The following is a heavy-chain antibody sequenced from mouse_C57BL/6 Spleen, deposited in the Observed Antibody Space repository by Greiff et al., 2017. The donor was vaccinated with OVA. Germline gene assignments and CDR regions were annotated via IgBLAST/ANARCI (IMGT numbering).Heavy chain of an antibody. Sequence: VQLQQPGAELVKPGASVKLSCKASGYTFTSYWMHWVKQRPGQGLEWIGMIHPNSGSTNYNEKFKSKATLTVDKSSSTAYMQLSSLTSEDSAVYYCASGATVVAYYYAMDYWGQGTSVTVSS. J-gene: IGHJ4*01. V-gene: IGHV1-64*01. CDR3: ASGATVVAYYYAMDY. CDR2: IHPNSGST. CDR1: GYTFTSYW. D-gene: IGHD1-1*01.